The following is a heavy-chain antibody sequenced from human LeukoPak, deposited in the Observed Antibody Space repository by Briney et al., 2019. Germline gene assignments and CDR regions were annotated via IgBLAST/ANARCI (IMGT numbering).Heavy chain of an antibody. CDR2: ISSSGSII. Sequence: GGSLRLSCAASGFTFSDYYMSWIRQAPGKGLEWVSYISSSGSIIYYADSVKGRSTISRDNAKNSLYLQMNSLRAEDTAVYYCARAAVYYDSSGYYPWGQGTLVTVSS. J-gene: IGHJ5*02. CDR3: ARAAVYYDSSGYYP. V-gene: IGHV3-11*01. D-gene: IGHD3-22*01. CDR1: GFTFSDYY.